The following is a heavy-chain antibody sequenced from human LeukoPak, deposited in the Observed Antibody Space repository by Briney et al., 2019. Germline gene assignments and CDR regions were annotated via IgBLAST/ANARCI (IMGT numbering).Heavy chain of an antibody. CDR2: MNPNSGNT. CDR3: ARGMPGYSSGWYNWFDP. CDR1: RYTFTSYD. V-gene: IGHV1-8*01. J-gene: IGHJ5*02. D-gene: IGHD6-19*01. Sequence: ASVKVSCKASRYTFTSYDINWVRQATGQGLEWMGWMNPNSGNTGYAQKFQGRVTMTRNTSISTAYMELSSLRSEDTAVYYCARGMPGYSSGWYNWFDPWGQGTLVTVSS.